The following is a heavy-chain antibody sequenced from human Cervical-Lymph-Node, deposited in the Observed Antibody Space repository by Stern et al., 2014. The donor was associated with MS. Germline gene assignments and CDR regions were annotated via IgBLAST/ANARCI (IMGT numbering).Heavy chain of an antibody. CDR3: GKQVRE. CDR1: VGSVSSDAYH. Sequence: QVQLQESGQGLVKPSETLSLTCTVSVGSVSSDAYHWSWIRQSPGKGLEWIGYIYHSGSSSYNPSLKSRVTMSVDTSKNQFSLRLTSVTAADTAVYYCGKQVREWGRGTLVTVSS. V-gene: IGHV4-61*08. CDR2: IYHSGSS. J-gene: IGHJ4*02.